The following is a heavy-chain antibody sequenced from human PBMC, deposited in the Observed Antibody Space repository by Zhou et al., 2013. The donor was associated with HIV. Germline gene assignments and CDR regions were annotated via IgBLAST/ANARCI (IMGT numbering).Heavy chain of an antibody. CDR2: ISTYNGNT. CDR1: GYTFTNYG. J-gene: IGHJ6*02. V-gene: IGHV1-18*01. CDR3: AREMVITPSYYGMDV. D-gene: IGHD1-20*01. Sequence: QVQLLQSGSEMKKPGASVKVSCKTSGYTFTNYGISWVRQAPGQGLEWMGWISTYNGNTHFAQKFQGRVTMTTDTSTTTAYMELRSLKSDDTAVYYCAREMVITPSYYGMDVWAKGPRSPSP.